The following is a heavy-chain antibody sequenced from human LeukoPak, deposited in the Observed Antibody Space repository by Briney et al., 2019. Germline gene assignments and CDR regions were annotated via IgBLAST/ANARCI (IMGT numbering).Heavy chain of an antibody. D-gene: IGHD3-9*01. CDR3: ARPHYDILTGYSDDAFDI. J-gene: IGHJ3*02. Sequence: SETLSLTCAVYGGSISSYYWSWIRQPAGKGLEWIGRIYTSGSTNYNPSLKSRVTMSVDTSKNQFSLKLSPVTAADTAVYYCARPHYDILTGYSDDAFDIWGQGTMVTVSS. CDR2: IYTSGST. CDR1: GGSISSYY. V-gene: IGHV4-59*10.